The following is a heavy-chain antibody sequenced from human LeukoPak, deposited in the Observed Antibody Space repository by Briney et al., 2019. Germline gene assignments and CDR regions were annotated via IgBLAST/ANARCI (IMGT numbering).Heavy chain of an antibody. CDR3: ASGRVGATFSDY. D-gene: IGHD1-26*01. Sequence: AVTLTLYCADKRFTITTYGKLSVPKAPAMKLVWGSRNNGDGSSTTAADPVKGRFTISTDNAKNTLYLQMNSLRAEDTAVYYCASGRVGATFSDYWGQGTLVTVSS. CDR2: NNGDGSST. CDR1: RFTITTYG. V-gene: IGHV3-74*03. J-gene: IGHJ4*02.